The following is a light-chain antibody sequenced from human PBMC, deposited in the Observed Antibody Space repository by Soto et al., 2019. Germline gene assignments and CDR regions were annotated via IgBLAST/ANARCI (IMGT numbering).Light chain of an antibody. CDR3: QQYGTSPRT. V-gene: IGKV3-20*01. J-gene: IGKJ1*01. CDR2: GAS. CDR1: QTVTRGY. Sequence: EIVLTPSPGTMSLSPRERVTLYFMASQTVTRGYLAWYQQKPGQAPRLLIYGASIRATGIPDRFSGSGSGTDFTLTISRLEPEDFAVYYCQQYGTSPRTFGQGTKG.